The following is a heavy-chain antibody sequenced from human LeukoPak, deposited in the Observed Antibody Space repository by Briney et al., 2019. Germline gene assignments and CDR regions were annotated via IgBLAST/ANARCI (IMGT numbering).Heavy chain of an antibody. CDR3: ARGPRVLTMIVVVTRAGYFQH. CDR2: INHSGST. J-gene: IGHJ1*01. Sequence: KPSETLSLTCTVSGGSFSSGDYYWSWIRQPPGKGLEWIGEINHSGSTNYNPSLKSRVTISVDTSKNQFSLKLSSVTAADTAVYYCARGPRVLTMIVVVTRAGYFQHWGQGTLVTVSS. V-gene: IGHV4-34*01. D-gene: IGHD3-22*01. CDR1: GGSFSSGDYY.